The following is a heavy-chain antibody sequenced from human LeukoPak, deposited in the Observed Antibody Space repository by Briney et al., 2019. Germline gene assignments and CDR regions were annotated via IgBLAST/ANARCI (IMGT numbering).Heavy chain of an antibody. D-gene: IGHD2-15*01. Sequence: PSETLSLTCAVYGGSFSGYYWSWIRQPPGKGLEWIGSIYYSGSAYYNPSLKSLLIISVDTSKNQFSLKLSSVTAADTAVYYCARVAATLYYYMDVWGKGTTVTVSS. CDR2: IYYSGSA. J-gene: IGHJ6*03. CDR3: ARVAATLYYYMDV. CDR1: GGSFSGYY. V-gene: IGHV4-34*01.